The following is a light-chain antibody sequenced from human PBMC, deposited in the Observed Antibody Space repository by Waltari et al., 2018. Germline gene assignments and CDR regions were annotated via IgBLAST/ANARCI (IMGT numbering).Light chain of an antibody. CDR1: RSNIGANY. CDR2: RNN. V-gene: IGLV1-47*01. Sequence: QSVLTQPPSASGTPGQRVPLSCSGRRSNIGANYVYCYQQVPGLAPRLLIYRNNKRPSGVPDRFSASKSGTSASLAISGLRSEDEADYYCATWDDSLSGGVFGGGTKLTVL. J-gene: IGLJ2*01. CDR3: ATWDDSLSGGV.